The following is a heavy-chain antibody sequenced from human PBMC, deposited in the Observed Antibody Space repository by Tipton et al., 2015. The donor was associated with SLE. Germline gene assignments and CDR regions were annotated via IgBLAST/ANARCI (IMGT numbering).Heavy chain of an antibody. J-gene: IGHJ6*02. V-gene: IGHV4-34*01. D-gene: IGHD1-26*01. CDR3: ASLSGSSAYYYYFGMDV. Sequence: TLSLTCAVYGGSFSGYYLSWIRQPPGKGLEWIGEINHSGSTNYNPPLKSRVTISVDTSKNQFSLKLSSVTAADTAVYYCASLSGSSAYYYYFGMDVWGQGITVTVSS. CDR2: INHSGST. CDR1: GGSFSGYY.